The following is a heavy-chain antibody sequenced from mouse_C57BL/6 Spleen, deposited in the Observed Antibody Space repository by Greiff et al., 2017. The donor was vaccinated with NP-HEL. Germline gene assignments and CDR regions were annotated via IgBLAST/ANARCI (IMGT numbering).Heavy chain of an antibody. CDR1: GFNIKDYY. CDR3: ARYGNYAMDY. J-gene: IGHJ4*01. V-gene: IGHV14-2*01. Sequence: EVQLQQSGAELVKPGASVKLSCTASGFNIKDYYMHWVKQRTEQGLEWIGRIDPEDGETKDAPKFQGKATITADTASNTAYLQLSSLPSEDTAVYYCARYGNYAMDYWGQGTAVTVSS. CDR2: IDPEDGET. D-gene: IGHD2-1*01.